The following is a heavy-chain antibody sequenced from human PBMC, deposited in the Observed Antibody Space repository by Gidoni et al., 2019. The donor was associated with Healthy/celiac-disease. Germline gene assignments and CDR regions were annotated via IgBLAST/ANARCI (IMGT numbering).Heavy chain of an antibody. J-gene: IGHJ4*02. CDR3: AKQKAGPRLWLPFDY. V-gene: IGHV3-23*04. CDR2: ISGSGGST. Sequence: EVQLVESGGGLVQPGGSLRLSCAASGFPFRSYAMSWVRQAPGKGLEWVSAISGSGGSTYYADSVKGRFTISRDNSKNTLYLQMNSLRAEDTAVYYCAKQKAGPRLWLPFDYWGQGTLVTVSS. D-gene: IGHD5-18*01. CDR1: GFPFRSYA.